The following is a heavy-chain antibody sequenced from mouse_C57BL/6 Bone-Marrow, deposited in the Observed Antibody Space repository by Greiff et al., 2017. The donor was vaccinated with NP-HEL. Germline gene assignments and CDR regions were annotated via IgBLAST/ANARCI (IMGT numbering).Heavy chain of an antibody. V-gene: IGHV1-64*01. D-gene: IGHD2-4*01. CDR3: AREAYYYYYDWYFDV. J-gene: IGHJ1*03. CDR1: GYTFTSYW. CDR2: IHPNSGST. Sequence: QVQLQQPGAELVKPGASVKLSCKASGYTFTSYWMHWVKQRPGQGLEWIGMIHPNSGSTNYNEKFKSKATLTLDKSSSTAYMQLSSLTSEDSAVYYCAREAYYYYYDWYFDVWGTGTTVTVSS.